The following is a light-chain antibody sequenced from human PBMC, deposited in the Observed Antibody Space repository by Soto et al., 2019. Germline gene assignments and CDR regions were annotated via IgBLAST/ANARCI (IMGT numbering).Light chain of an antibody. CDR3: SSYTSSSTYV. CDR2: DVT. CDR1: SSDGGGYNY. Sequence: QSVLTQPASVSGSPGQSITISCTGTSSDGGGYNYVSWYQQHPGKAPKLIIYDVTNRPSGVSNRFSGSKSGNTASLTISGLQAEDEADYYCSSYTSSSTYVFGTGTKVTVL. J-gene: IGLJ1*01. V-gene: IGLV2-14*01.